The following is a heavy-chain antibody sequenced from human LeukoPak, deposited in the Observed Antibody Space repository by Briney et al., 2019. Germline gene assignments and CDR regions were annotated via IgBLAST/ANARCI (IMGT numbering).Heavy chain of an antibody. CDR3: AKGILWSPDY. Sequence: SGGSLRLSCAASGFTFSSYGMHWVRQAPGKGLEWVSFIRYDGSNKYYGDSVKGRFTISRDNSKNTLYLQMNSLRAEDAAVYYCAKGILWSPDYWGQGTLVTVSS. V-gene: IGHV3-30*02. D-gene: IGHD3-10*01. CDR2: IRYDGSNK. J-gene: IGHJ4*02. CDR1: GFTFSSYG.